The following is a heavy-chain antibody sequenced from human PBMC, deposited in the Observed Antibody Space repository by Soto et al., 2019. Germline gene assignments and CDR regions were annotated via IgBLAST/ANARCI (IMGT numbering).Heavy chain of an antibody. J-gene: IGHJ4*02. D-gene: IGHD1-26*01. Sequence: QVQLVQSGPEVKKPGSSVKVSCTASGGTFSRYGFTWVRQAPGQGFQWMGGIIPIFGTTHYEQNFQGRLSITADESTSTVYMELSSLRSDDTAIYFCARTYYQWEALHYFDFWGQGTLVTVSS. V-gene: IGHV1-69*01. CDR2: IIPIFGTT. CDR1: GGTFSRYG. CDR3: ARTYYQWEALHYFDF.